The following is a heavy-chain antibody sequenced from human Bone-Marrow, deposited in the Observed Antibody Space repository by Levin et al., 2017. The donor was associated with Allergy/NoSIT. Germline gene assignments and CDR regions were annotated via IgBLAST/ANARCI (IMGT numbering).Heavy chain of an antibody. J-gene: IGHJ5*02. CDR3: ARGRLHGGLHS. D-gene: IGHD3-16*01. CDR2: MWYDVSDE. Sequence: TGGSLRLSCAVSGFTFSHFGIHWVRQAPGKGLEWVAVMWYDVSDEYYADSVKGRFTISVDTSSNTMYLQMNSLRAEDTAVYFCARGRLHGGLHSWGQGTLVTVSS. CDR1: GFTFSHFG. V-gene: IGHV3-33*01.